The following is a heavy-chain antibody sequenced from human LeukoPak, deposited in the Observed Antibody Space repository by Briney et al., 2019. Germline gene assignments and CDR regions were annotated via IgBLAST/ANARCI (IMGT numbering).Heavy chain of an antibody. CDR1: GFTFSSYV. J-gene: IGHJ4*02. Sequence: GGSLRLSCAASGFTFSSYVMNWVRQAPGKGLEWVAVISYAGTNKYYADSVRGRFTISRDNSKNTLYLQMNSLRAEDTAVYYCAKDRGLAVAGPDYWGQGTLVTVSS. CDR3: AKDRGLAVAGPDY. CDR2: ISYAGTNK. D-gene: IGHD6-19*01. V-gene: IGHV3-30*04.